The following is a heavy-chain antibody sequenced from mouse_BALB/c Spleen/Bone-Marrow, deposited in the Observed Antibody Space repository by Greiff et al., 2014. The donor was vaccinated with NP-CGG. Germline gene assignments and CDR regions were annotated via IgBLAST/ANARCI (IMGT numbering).Heavy chain of an antibody. CDR3: ARRKTTILTTFYWYFDV. CDR2: ISSGGST. CDR1: GFTFSGYA. V-gene: IGHV5-6-5*01. Sequence: DVKLVESGGGLVKPGGSLKLSCAASGFTFSGYAMSWVRQTPEKRLEWVASISSGGSTFYPDSVKGRFTISRDNARNILYLQMSSLRSEDTAMYYCARRKTTILTTFYWYFDVWGAGTPVPVSS. J-gene: IGHJ1*01. D-gene: IGHD2-5*01.